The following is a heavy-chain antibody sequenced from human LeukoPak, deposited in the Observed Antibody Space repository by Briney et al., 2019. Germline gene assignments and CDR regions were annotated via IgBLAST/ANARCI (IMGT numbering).Heavy chain of an antibody. Sequence: ASVKVSCKASGGTFSSYAISWVRQTPGKGLEWMGGFDPEDGETIYAQKFQGRVTMTEDTSTDTAYMELSSLRAEDTAVYYCAHLEWADSSGYYYDSDYFDYWGQGTLVTVSS. CDR2: FDPEDGET. D-gene: IGHD3-22*01. CDR1: GGTFSSYA. V-gene: IGHV1-24*01. CDR3: AHLEWADSSGYYYDSDYFDY. J-gene: IGHJ4*02.